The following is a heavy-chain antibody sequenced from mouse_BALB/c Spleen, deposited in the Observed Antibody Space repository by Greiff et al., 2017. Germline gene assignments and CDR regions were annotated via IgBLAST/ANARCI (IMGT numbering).Heavy chain of an antibody. V-gene: IGHV1-69*02. Sequence: VQLQQPGAELVRPGASVKLSCKASGYTFTSYWINWVKQRPGQGLEWIGNIYPSDSYTNYNQKFKDKATLTVDKSSSTAYMQLSSPTSEDSAVYYCTRILDYAMDYWGQGTSVTVSS. CDR3: TRILDYAMDY. CDR1: GYTFTSYW. J-gene: IGHJ4*01. CDR2: IYPSDSYT.